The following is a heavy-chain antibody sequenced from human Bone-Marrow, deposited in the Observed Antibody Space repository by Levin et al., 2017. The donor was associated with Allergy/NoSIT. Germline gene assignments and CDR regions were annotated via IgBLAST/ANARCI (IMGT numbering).Heavy chain of an antibody. CDR1: GYTFTGYY. Sequence: GGSLRLSCKASGYTFTGYYMHWVRQAPGQGLEWMGWINPNSGGTNYAQKFQGWVTMTRDTSISTAYMELSRLRSDDTAVYYCARSPTYGSGSYKLYGMDVWGQGTTVTVSS. CDR3: ARSPTYGSGSYKLYGMDV. CDR2: INPNSGGT. J-gene: IGHJ6*02. V-gene: IGHV1-2*04. D-gene: IGHD3-10*01.